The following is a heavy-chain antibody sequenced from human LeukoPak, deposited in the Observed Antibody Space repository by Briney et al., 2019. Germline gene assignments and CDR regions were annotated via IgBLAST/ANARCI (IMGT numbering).Heavy chain of an antibody. J-gene: IGHJ5*02. CDR3: AKDPYNTAVANTNGWFDP. Sequence: GGSLRLSCAASGFTFSSYAMSWVRRAPGKGLEWVSSISGSGGNTYYAQSVKGRFTISRDNSENTLYLRMDTLRADDTALYFCAKDPYNTAVANTNGWFDPWGQGTLVTVSS. V-gene: IGHV3-23*01. CDR1: GFTFSSYA. D-gene: IGHD6-19*01. CDR2: ISGSGGNT.